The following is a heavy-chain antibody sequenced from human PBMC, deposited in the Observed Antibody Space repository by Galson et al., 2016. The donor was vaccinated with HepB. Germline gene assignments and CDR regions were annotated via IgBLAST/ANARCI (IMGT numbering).Heavy chain of an antibody. V-gene: IGHV3-33*01. CDR2: IWYDGSAK. J-gene: IGHJ6*02. CDR1: GFTFTNYG. CDR3: AGAPLEARNYYYYAMDV. D-gene: IGHD6-6*01. Sequence: LRLSCAASGFTFTNYGMHWIRQAPGKGLEWVALIWYDGSAKYYADSVKGRFTVSRDNSKNTLYLQLNNLRTDDTALYYCAGAPLEARNYYYYAMDVWGQGTTVTVSS.